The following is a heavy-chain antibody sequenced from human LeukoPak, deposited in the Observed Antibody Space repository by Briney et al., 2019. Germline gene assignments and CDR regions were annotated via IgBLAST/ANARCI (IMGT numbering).Heavy chain of an antibody. J-gene: IGHJ4*02. Sequence: ASVKVSCTASGYTFTSYGISWVRQAPGQGLEWMGWISAYNGNTDYAQKLQGRVTMTTDTSTSTAYMELRSLRSDDTAVYYCARDRTGTTVTVNDYWGQGTLVTVSS. V-gene: IGHV1-18*01. D-gene: IGHD4-17*01. CDR2: ISAYNGNT. CDR3: ARDRTGTTVTVNDY. CDR1: GYTFTSYG.